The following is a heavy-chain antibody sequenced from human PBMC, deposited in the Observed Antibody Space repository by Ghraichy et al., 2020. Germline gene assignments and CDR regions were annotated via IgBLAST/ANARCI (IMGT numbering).Heavy chain of an antibody. V-gene: IGHV3-30*02. Sequence: GGSLRLSCAASGFTFSSYGMHWVRQAPGKGLEWVAFIRYDGSNKYYADSVKGRFTISRDNSKNTLYLQMNSLRAEDTAVYYCAKDKYDYSDSPFDYWGQGTLVTVSS. CDR3: AKDKYDYSDSPFDY. J-gene: IGHJ4*02. CDR2: IRYDGSNK. CDR1: GFTFSSYG. D-gene: IGHD4-11*01.